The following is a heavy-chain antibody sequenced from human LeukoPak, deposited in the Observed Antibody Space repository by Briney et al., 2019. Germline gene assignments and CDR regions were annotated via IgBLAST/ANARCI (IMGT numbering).Heavy chain of an antibody. Sequence: GGSLRLSCAVSGFTISSHGMHWVRQAPGKGPEWVAMIAYHGNSEYYGDSVKGRFTISRDNSKNTLYLQLNSLRAGDTAVYHCAKDWGSGGWYNYFDPWGQGTLVTVSS. CDR1: GFTISSHG. D-gene: IGHD6-19*01. CDR2: IAYHGNSE. J-gene: IGHJ5*02. V-gene: IGHV3-30*18. CDR3: AKDWGSGGWYNYFDP.